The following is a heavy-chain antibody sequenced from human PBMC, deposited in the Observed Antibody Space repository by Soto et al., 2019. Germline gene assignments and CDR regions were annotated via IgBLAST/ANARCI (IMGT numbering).Heavy chain of an antibody. CDR1: GFSLSTSGMC. CDR3: ARVELRRGWFDP. Sequence: SGPTLVNPTQTLTLTCTFSGFSLSTSGMCVSWIRQPPGKALEWLARIDWDDDKYYSTSLKTRLTISKDTSKNQVVLTMTNMDPVDTATYYCARVELRRGWFDPWGQGTLVTVSS. CDR2: IDWDDDK. V-gene: IGHV2-70*11. J-gene: IGHJ5*02. D-gene: IGHD1-7*01.